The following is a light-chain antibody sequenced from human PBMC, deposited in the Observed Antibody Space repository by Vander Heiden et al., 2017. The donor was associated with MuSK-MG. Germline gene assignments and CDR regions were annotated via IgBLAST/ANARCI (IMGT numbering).Light chain of an antibody. CDR2: GTS. J-gene: IGKJ5*01. Sequence: VMTQSPSTLSVSPGERATLTCRASQGVNSNLAWYQQKPGQAPRLLIYGTSTRATGIPARFTGSGSGTEFTLTISSLQSEDFAIYYCQQYNNWPPVTFGQGTRLEIK. CDR3: QQYNNWPPVT. CDR1: QGVNSN. V-gene: IGKV3-15*01.